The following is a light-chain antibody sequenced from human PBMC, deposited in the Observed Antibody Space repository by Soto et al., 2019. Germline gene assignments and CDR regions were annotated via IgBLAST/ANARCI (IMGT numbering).Light chain of an antibody. CDR2: EVS. CDR3: NSYRSTDTVV. J-gene: IGLJ2*01. Sequence: ALTQPASVSGSPGQSITISCTGTSNDVGGYNHVSWYQQHPGKAPKLIIYEVSYRPSGVSNRFSGSKSGNTASLTISGLQAEDEADYYCNSYRSTDTVVFGGGTKLTVL. V-gene: IGLV2-14*01. CDR1: SNDVGGYNH.